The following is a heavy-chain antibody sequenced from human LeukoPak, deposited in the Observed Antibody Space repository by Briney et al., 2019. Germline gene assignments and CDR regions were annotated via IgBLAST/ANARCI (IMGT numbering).Heavy chain of an antibody. D-gene: IGHD3-22*01. CDR1: GGSISSYY. V-gene: IGHV4-59*01. CDR3: ARSTYYYDSSGYYYFDY. Sequence: SETLSLTCTVSGGSISSYYWSWIRQPPGKGLECIGYIYYSGSTNYNPSLKSRVTISVDTSKNQFSLKLSSVTAADTAVYYCARSTYYYDSSGYYYFDYWGQGTLVTVSS. CDR2: IYYSGST. J-gene: IGHJ4*02.